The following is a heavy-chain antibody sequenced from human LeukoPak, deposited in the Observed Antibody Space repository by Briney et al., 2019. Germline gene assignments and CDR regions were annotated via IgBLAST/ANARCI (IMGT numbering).Heavy chain of an antibody. V-gene: IGHV3-30*04. J-gene: IGHJ4*02. D-gene: IGHD3-10*01. CDR2: ISYDGSNK. CDR3: AKGPRRGVDGDYLDY. Sequence: PGGSLRLSCAASGFTFSSYAMHWVRQAPGKGLEWVAVISYDGSNKYYADSVKGRFTISRDNSKNTLYLQMNSLRAEDTAVYYCAKGPRRGVDGDYLDYWGQGTLVTVSS. CDR1: GFTFSSYA.